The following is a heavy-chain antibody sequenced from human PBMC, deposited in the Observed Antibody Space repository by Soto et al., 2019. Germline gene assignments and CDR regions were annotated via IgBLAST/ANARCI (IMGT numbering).Heavy chain of an antibody. J-gene: IGHJ6*02. CDR3: ARQLRYYYYGMDV. D-gene: IGHD3-16*01. V-gene: IGHV4-39*01. CDR1: GGSISSSSYY. CDR2: IYYSGST. Sequence: QLQLQESGPGLVKPSETLSLTCTVSGGSISSSSYYWGWIRQPPGKGLEWIGSIYYSGSTYHNPSLKRRVTISVDTSTTQFSLKRSSVTAADTAVYYCARQLRYYYYGMDVWGQGTTVTVSS.